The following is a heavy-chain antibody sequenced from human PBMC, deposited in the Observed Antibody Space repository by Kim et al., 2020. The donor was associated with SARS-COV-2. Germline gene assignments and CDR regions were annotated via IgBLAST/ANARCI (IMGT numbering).Heavy chain of an antibody. J-gene: IGHJ4*02. V-gene: IGHV3-15*01. CDR1: GFTFTNAW. CDR3: TVLGYGDYPKDY. CDR2: IKSKTDGGTT. Sequence: GGSLTVSCAASGFTFTNAWMSWVRQAPGKGLEWVGRIKSKTDGGTTDYAAPVKGRFTISRDDSKNMFFLQMTSLKTEDTAVYFCTVLGYGDYPKDYWGQGTLVTVSS. D-gene: IGHD4-17*01.